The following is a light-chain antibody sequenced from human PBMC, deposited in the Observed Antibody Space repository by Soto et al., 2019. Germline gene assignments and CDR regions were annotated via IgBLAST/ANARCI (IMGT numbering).Light chain of an antibody. CDR3: QSYDSSLSGSEV. CDR2: GNS. CDR1: KSNTGAGYD. V-gene: IGLV1-40*01. J-gene: IGLJ1*01. Sequence: QTVTTAPPPQSWDPGPTGTIPLPGEKSNTGAGYDVHWYQQLPGTAPKLLIYGNSNRPSGVPDRFSGSKSGTSASLAITGLQAEDEADYYCQSYDSSLSGSEVFGTGTKVTVL.